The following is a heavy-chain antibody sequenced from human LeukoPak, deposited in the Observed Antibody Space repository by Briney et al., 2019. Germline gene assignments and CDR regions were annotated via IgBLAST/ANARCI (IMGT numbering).Heavy chain of an antibody. CDR1: GYTFTGYY. D-gene: IGHD6-13*01. V-gene: IGHV1-2*02. J-gene: IGHJ4*02. CDR3: ARGALVSSSFDY. CDR2: INPNSGGT. Sequence: LGASVKVSCKASGYTFTGYYMHWVRQAPGQGLEWMGWINPNSGGTNYAQKFQGRVTMTRDTSISTAYMELSRLRSDDTAVYYCARGALVSSSFDYWGQRTLVTVSS.